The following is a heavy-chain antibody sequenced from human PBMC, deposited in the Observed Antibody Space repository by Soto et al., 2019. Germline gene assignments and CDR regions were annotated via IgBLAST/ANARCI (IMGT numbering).Heavy chain of an antibody. V-gene: IGHV3-48*03. CDR3: ARMDGNWFDP. CDR2: ISSSGSTI. CDR1: GFTFSIYE. D-gene: IGHD2-2*03. Sequence: GGSLRLSCAASGFTFSIYEMNWVRQAPGKGLEWVSYISSSGSTIYYADSVKGRFTISRDNAKNSLYLQMNSLRAEDTAVYYCARMDGNWFDPWGQGTLVTVSS. J-gene: IGHJ5*02.